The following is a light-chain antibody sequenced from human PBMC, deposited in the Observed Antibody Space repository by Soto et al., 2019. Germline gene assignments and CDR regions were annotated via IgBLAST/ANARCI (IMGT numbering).Light chain of an antibody. J-gene: IGLJ2*01. V-gene: IGLV6-57*04. CDR1: SGSIANNY. CDR2: ENN. CDR3: QSYDSDFVV. Sequence: NFMLTQPHSVSESPGKTLSISCTRSSGSIANNYVQWYQQRPGSAPTTVIYENNQRLSVVPDRFSGSTDGSSNSASLTISGLQTDDEADYYCQSYDSDFVVFGGGTQLTVL.